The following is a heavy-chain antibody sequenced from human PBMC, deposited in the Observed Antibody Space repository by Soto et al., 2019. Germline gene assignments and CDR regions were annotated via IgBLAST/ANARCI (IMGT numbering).Heavy chain of an antibody. D-gene: IGHD3-3*01. CDR3: AGARTPLRFLEWAVYY. Sequence: QVQLVQSGAEVKKPGSSVKVSCKASGGTFSSYAISWVRQAPGQGLEWMGGIIRIFGTANYAQKFQGRVTITADESTSTAYMGLSSLRSEDTAVYYCAGARTPLRFLEWAVYYWGGGTLVTVSS. CDR1: GGTFSSYA. J-gene: IGHJ4*02. V-gene: IGHV1-69*01. CDR2: IIRIFGTA.